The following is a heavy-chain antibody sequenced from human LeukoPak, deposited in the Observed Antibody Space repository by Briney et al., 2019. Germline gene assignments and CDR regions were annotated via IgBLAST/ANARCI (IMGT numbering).Heavy chain of an antibody. D-gene: IGHD2-15*01. CDR3: AKAPVLY. CDR2: LSYDGSNK. CDR1: GFTFSSYA. J-gene: IGHJ4*02. Sequence: GGSLRLSCAASGFTFSSYAMHWVRQAPGKGLEWVAVLSYDGSNKYYADSVKGRFTISRDNSKNTLYLQMNSLRAEDTAVYYCAKAPVLYWGQGTLVTVSS. V-gene: IGHV3-30-3*01.